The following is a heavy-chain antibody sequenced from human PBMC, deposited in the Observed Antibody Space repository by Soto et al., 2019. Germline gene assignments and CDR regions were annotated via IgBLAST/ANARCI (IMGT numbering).Heavy chain of an antibody. D-gene: IGHD2-21*01. CDR1: GFTFSTYA. CDR3: AKTSCVGDCSPSYAYYYMDV. Sequence: EVQLLESGGGLVQPGGSLRLSCAASGFTFSTYAMTWVRQAPGRGLEWVSAISRSGGSTHYADSVKGRFTISRDHSKNTLYLQTNSLRAEDTAVYYCAKTSCVGDCSPSYAYYYMDVWGKGTTVTVSS. CDR2: ISRSGGST. V-gene: IGHV3-23*01. J-gene: IGHJ6*03.